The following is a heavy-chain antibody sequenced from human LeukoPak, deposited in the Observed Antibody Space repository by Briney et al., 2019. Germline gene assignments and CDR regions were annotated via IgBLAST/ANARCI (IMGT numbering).Heavy chain of an antibody. Sequence: PGGSLRHSCAASGFTFSSHGMHWVRQAPGKGLEWLAVIRSDGADNYVVDSVKGRFIISRDNSKNTLYLQMSSLRAEDTAFYYCARGCGGSTTCYIIDYWGQGTLVTVSS. CDR1: GFTFSSHG. V-gene: IGHV3-33*01. D-gene: IGHD2-2*01. CDR3: ARGCGGSTTCYIIDY. J-gene: IGHJ4*02. CDR2: IRSDGADN.